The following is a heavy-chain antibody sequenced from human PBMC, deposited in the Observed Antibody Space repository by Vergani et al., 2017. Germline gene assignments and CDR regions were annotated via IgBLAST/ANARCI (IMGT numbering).Heavy chain of an antibody. CDR3: ARLLGSSSGGDY. Sequence: QLQLQESGPGLVKPSETLSLTCTVSGGSISSSSYYWGWIRQPPGKGLEWIGSIYYSGSTHSNPSLKSRVTISVDTSKNQFSLKLSSVTAADTAVYYCARLLGSSSGGDYWGQGTLVTVSS. CDR2: IYYSGST. CDR1: GGSISSSSYY. D-gene: IGHD6-6*01. J-gene: IGHJ4*02. V-gene: IGHV4-39*01.